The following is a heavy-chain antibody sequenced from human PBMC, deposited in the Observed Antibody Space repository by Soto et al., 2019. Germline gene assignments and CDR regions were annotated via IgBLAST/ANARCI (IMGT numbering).Heavy chain of an antibody. V-gene: IGHV3-33*01. J-gene: IGHJ6*02. CDR2: IWYDGSNK. CDR3: ARGGDWSSAGDYYYYYGMDV. CDR1: GFTFSSYG. D-gene: IGHD2-21*01. Sequence: GGSLRLSCAASGFTFSSYGMHWVRQAPGKGLEWVAVIWYDGSNKYYADSVKGRFTISRDNSKNTLYLQMNSLRAEDTAVYYCARGGDWSSAGDYYYYYGMDVWGQGTTVTVSS.